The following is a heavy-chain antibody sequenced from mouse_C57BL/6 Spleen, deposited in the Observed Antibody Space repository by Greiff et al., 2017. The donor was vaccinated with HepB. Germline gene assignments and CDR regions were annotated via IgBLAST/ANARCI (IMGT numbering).Heavy chain of an antibody. V-gene: IGHV1-55*01. CDR1: GYTFTSYW. J-gene: IGHJ2*01. CDR3: ARRKSNLYYLDY. CDR2: IYHGSGST. Sequence: QVQLQQPGAELVKPGASVKMSCKASGYTFTSYWITWVKQRPGQGLEWIGDIYHGSGSTNYNEKFKSKATLTVDTSSSTAYMQLSSLTSEDSAVYYCARRKSNLYYLDYWGQGTTLTVSS. D-gene: IGHD2-5*01.